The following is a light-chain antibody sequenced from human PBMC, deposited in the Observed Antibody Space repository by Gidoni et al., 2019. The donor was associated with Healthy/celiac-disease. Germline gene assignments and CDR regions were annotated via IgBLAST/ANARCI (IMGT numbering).Light chain of an antibody. CDR2: DAS. CDR3: QQRSNWPRYT. V-gene: IGKV3-11*01. Sequence: DIVLTQSPGTLSLSPGERATLSCRASQSVSSYLAWYQQKPGQAPRLLIYDASNRATGIPARFSGSGSGTDFTLTISSLEPEDFAVYYCQQRSNWPRYTFGQGTQLEIK. J-gene: IGKJ2*01. CDR1: QSVSSY.